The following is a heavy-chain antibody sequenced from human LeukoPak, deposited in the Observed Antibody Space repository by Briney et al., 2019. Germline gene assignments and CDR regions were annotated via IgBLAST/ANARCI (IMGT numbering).Heavy chain of an antibody. CDR3: AKGYSGYDWSLVDY. D-gene: IGHD5-12*01. CDR2: ISYDGSNK. J-gene: IGHJ4*02. V-gene: IGHV3-30*18. CDR1: GFTFSSNG. Sequence: GGSLRLSCAASGFTFSSNGMHWVRQAPGKGLEWVAVISYDGSNKYYADSVKGRFIISRDNSKNTLYLQMNSLRAEDTAVYYCAKGYSGYDWSLVDYWGQGTLVTVSS.